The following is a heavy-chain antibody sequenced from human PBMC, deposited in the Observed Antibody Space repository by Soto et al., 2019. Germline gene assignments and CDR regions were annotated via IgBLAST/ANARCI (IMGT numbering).Heavy chain of an antibody. CDR2: INPNSGGT. J-gene: IGHJ6*02. CDR1: GYTFTGYY. Sequence: GVSVKVSCKASGYTFTGYYMHWVRQAPGQGLEWMGWINPNSGGTNYAQKFQGRVTMTRDTSISTAYMELSRLRSDDTAVYYCATSPKIAAASSYYYGMDVWGQGTTVTVSS. CDR3: ATSPKIAAASSYYYGMDV. V-gene: IGHV1-2*02. D-gene: IGHD6-13*01.